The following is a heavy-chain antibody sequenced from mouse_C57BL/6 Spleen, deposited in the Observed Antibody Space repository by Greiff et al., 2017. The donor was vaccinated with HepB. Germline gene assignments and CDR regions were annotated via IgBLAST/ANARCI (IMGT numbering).Heavy chain of an antibody. J-gene: IGHJ3*01. Sequence: QVQLQQSGPELVKPGASVKISCKASGYAFSSSWMNWVKQRPGKGLEWIGRIYPGDGDTNYNGKFKGKATLTADKSSSTAYMQLSSLTSEDSAVYFCARWDLAYGSSYLFAYWGQGTLVTVSA. CDR3: ARWDLAYGSSYLFAY. CDR1: GYAFSSSW. D-gene: IGHD1-1*01. CDR2: IYPGDGDT. V-gene: IGHV1-82*01.